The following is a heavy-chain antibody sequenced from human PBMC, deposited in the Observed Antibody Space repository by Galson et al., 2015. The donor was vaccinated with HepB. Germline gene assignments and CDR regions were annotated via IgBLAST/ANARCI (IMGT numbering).Heavy chain of an antibody. Sequence: SVKVSCKASGYTFTDSYMHWVRQAPGQGLEWMGWINPNSGGTNYAQRYQGRVTMTRDTSISTAYMELSRLRSDDTAVYYCARCDGDYGCGNWGQGTLVTVSS. D-gene: IGHD4-17*01. CDR2: INPNSGGT. J-gene: IGHJ4*02. V-gene: IGHV1-2*02. CDR3: ARCDGDYGCGN. CDR1: GYTFTDSY.